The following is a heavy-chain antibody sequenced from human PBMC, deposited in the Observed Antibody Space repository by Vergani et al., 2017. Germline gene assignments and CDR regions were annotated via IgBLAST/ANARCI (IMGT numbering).Heavy chain of an antibody. D-gene: IGHD1-1*01. V-gene: IGHV3-30*03. J-gene: IGHJ1*01. CDR1: GFTSSYYG. CDR3: ATKSCGTPGCQIGYFRE. Sequence: QVHLVESGGGVVQPGRSLRLSCVVSGFTSSYYGMHWVRQAPGKGLEWGAVISYDGTKKYYADSVKGRFTISRDNSKSTLYLKMNSLRTEDTAVYYCATKSCGTPGCQIGYFREWGQGTLVTVSS. CDR2: ISYDGTKK.